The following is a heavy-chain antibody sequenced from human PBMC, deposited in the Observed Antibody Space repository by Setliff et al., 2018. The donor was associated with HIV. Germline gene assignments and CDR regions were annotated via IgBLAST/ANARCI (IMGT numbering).Heavy chain of an antibody. CDR2: VDYSGSS. CDR1: GDSMRTNY. Sequence: SETLSLTCSVSGDSMRTNYWTWIRQSPGKGLEWIGHVDYSGSSTYNPSLNSRVTLSIDTSKSQFSLRLSSVTAADTALFYCARRSTVARGVDCFDLWGQGTQVTVSS. CDR3: ARRSTVARGVDCFDL. D-gene: IGHD3-10*01. V-gene: IGHV4-59*08. J-gene: IGHJ4*02.